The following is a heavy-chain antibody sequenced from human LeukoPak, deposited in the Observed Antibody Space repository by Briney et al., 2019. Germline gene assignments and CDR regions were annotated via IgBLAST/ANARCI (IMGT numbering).Heavy chain of an antibody. CDR1: GGTFSSYA. D-gene: IGHD6-19*01. CDR3: GRDLRTIAVTGIGVFDV. Sequence: ASVKVSCKASGGTFSSYAISWVRQAPGQGLEWMGIINPSSDKTNYAQKFQGRVTMTRDISTSTVYMELNSLRFEDTAVYYCGRDLRTIAVTGIGVFDVWGQGTKVTVSS. CDR2: INPSSDKT. V-gene: IGHV1-46*01. J-gene: IGHJ3*01.